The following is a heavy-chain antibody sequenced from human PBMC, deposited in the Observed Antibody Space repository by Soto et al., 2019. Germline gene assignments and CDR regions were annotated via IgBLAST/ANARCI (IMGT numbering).Heavy chain of an antibody. CDR3: AKEAPYYYDSSGYYFDAFDI. V-gene: IGHV3-23*01. Sequence: KGLEWVSAISGSGGSTYYADAVKGRFTISRDNSKNTLYLQMNSLRAEDTAVYYCAKEAPYYYDSSGYYFDAFDIWGQGTIVTVSS. CDR2: ISGSGGST. J-gene: IGHJ3*02. D-gene: IGHD3-22*01.